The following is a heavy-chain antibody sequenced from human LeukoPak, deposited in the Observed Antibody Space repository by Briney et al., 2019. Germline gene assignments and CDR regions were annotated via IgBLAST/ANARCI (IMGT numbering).Heavy chain of an antibody. V-gene: IGHV3-74*01. CDR1: GFTFSSYW. D-gene: IGHD3-9*01. J-gene: IGHJ4*02. CDR3: ARVSGLRYFDWSRGSFDY. Sequence: GGSLRLSCAASGFTFSSYWMHWVHQAPGKGLLWVSRINSDGSSTSYADSVKGRFTISRDNAKNTLYLQMNSLRAEDTAVYYCARVSGLRYFDWSRGSFDYWGQGTLVTVSS. CDR2: INSDGSST.